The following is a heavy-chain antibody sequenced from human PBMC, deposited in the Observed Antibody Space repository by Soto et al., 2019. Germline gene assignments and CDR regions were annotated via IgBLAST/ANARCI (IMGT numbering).Heavy chain of an antibody. CDR1: RFTCSSYW. CDR3: ARGRGLDV. Sequence: EMQLVESGGGLVQPGGSLRLSCVASRFTCSSYWMTWGRQAPGKGLEWVANIKQDGSEKYYVDSVKGRFTISRDNAKNSLYLQMNSLRAEDTAVYYCARGRGLDVWGQGTTVSVSS. CDR2: IKQDGSEK. J-gene: IGHJ6*02. V-gene: IGHV3-7*01.